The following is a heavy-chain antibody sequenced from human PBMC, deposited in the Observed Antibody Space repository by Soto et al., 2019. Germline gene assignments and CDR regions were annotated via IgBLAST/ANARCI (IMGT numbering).Heavy chain of an antibody. CDR3: ASREILGPIDY. CDR2: IYYSGTT. J-gene: IGHJ4*02. CDR1: GYSISSSNW. V-gene: IGHV4-28*01. D-gene: IGHD1-26*01. Sequence: QVQLQESGPGLVKPSDTLSLTCAVSGYSISSSNWWGWIRQPPGKGLEWIGYIYYSGTTYYNPSLKLLVHLAVATSTLQFSLMLPSVTAVHTAVYYCASREILGPIDYWGQGTLVTVSS.